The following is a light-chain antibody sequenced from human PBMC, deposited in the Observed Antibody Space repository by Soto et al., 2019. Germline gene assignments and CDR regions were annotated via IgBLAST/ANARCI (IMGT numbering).Light chain of an antibody. J-gene: IGKJ2*01. CDR2: GAS. CDR3: QQYTNWPPMYT. CDR1: QSVSSN. Sequence: EIVMTQSPATLSVSPGERVTLSCRASQSVSSNVAWYQQKPGQPPRLLIYGASTRATGIPARFSGSGSGAAFTLTISSLQSEDFAVYYCQQYTNWPPMYTFGQGTKLEIK. V-gene: IGKV3-15*01.